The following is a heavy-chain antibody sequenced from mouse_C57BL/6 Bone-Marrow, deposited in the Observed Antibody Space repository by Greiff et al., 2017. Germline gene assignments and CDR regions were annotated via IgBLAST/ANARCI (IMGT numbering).Heavy chain of an antibody. D-gene: IGHD2-4*01. CDR3: ARLGFRLRRFDY. Sequence: QVQLQQSGAELVKPGASVKMSCKASGYTFTSYWITWVKQRPGQGLEWIGDIYPGSGSTNYNEKFKSKATLTVDTSSSTAYMQLSSLTSEDSAVYYCARLGFRLRRFDYWGQGTTLTVSS. CDR2: IYPGSGST. V-gene: IGHV1-55*01. CDR1: GYTFTSYW. J-gene: IGHJ2*01.